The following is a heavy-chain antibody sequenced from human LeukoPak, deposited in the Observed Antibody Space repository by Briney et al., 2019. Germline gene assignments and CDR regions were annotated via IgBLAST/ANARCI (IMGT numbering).Heavy chain of an antibody. J-gene: IGHJ5*02. D-gene: IGHD6-13*01. CDR2: IKQDGSDK. V-gene: IGHV3-7*04. Sequence: AGESLRLSCATSGFTFSTYWMSWVRQVPGKGLEWVANIKQDGSDKYYMDSVKGRFTISRDNANNSLYLQMSSLTVEDTGVYYCARVAAAVPDQWGQGNLVTVSS. CDR3: ARVAAAVPDQ. CDR1: GFTFSTYW.